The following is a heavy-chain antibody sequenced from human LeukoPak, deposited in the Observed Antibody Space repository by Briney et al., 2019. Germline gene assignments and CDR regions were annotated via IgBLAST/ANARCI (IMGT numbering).Heavy chain of an antibody. CDR3: ARAEVVVAATHRWFDP. Sequence: SETLSLTCTVSGGSISGYYWSWIRQPPGKGLEWIGYIYYSGSTNYNPSLKSRVTISVDTSKNQFSLKLSSVTAADTAVYYCARAEVVVAATHRWFDPWGQGTLVTVSS. J-gene: IGHJ5*02. CDR1: GGSISGYY. CDR2: IYYSGST. D-gene: IGHD2-15*01. V-gene: IGHV4-59*01.